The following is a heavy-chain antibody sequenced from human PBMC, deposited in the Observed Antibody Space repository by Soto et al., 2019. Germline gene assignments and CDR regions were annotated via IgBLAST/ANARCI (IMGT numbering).Heavy chain of an antibody. CDR2: IDYSGST. D-gene: IGHD5-12*01. J-gene: IGHJ4*01. Sequence: SETLSLTCTVSGGSVSSGSYYWSWIRQPPGKGLEWIGYIDYSGSTNYDHSLNSRVTISVDTSKNQFSLKLSSVTAADTAVYYCARSEMATIAPFDYWGDGTLVTVSS. CDR3: ARSEMATIAPFDY. CDR1: GGSVSSGSYY. V-gene: IGHV4-61*01.